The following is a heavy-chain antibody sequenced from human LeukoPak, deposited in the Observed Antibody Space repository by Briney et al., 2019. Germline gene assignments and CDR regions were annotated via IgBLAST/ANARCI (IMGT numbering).Heavy chain of an antibody. V-gene: IGHV4-59*01. CDR3: AREGGYCDTSNCYSWFDP. Sequence: PSETLSLTCSVSGGSISRYYWSWIRQPPGKGLEWIGYIDYSGTTNYNPSLRSRVTISVDTSKNQLSLRLSSVTAADTAVYYCAREGGYCDTSNCYSWFDPWGQGTLVTVSS. D-gene: IGHD2-21*02. CDR2: IDYSGTT. CDR1: GGSISRYY. J-gene: IGHJ5*02.